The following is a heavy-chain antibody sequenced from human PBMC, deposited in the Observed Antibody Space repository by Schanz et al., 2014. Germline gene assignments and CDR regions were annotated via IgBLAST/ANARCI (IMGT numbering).Heavy chain of an antibody. CDR2: INPSGGSA. Sequence: QVQLVQSGAEVKKPGASVKVSCKASGYTVTTYYLHWVRQAPGQGLEWMGIINPSGGSASYAQKFQGRVTMTRDTSTSTVYMELSSLSSEDTAVYFCASDPMGGNFLMDVWGQGTTVTVSS. J-gene: IGHJ6*02. CDR1: GYTVTTYY. D-gene: IGHD1-1*01. V-gene: IGHV1-46*01. CDR3: ASDPMGGNFLMDV.